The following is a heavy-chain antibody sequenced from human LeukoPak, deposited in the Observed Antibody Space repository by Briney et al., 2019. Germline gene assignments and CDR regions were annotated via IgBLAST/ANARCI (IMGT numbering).Heavy chain of an antibody. CDR1: GGSISPYY. V-gene: IGHV4-59*01. CDR3: ARAFYPGYYSYMAV. D-gene: IGHD3-16*02. J-gene: IGHJ6*03. CDR2: IYYSGNT. Sequence: SETLSLTCTVSGGSISPYYWSWIRQPPGKGLEWIGYIYYSGNTNYSPSLKSRVTISVDTSKNQFSLKLSSVTAADTAVYYCARAFYPGYYSYMAVWGKGTTVTVSS.